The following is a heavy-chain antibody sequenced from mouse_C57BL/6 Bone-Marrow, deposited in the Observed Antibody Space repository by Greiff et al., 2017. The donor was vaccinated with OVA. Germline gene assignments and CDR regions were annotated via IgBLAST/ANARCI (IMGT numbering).Heavy chain of an antibody. D-gene: IGHD1-1*01. J-gene: IGHJ3*01. Sequence: EVQLQQSGPVLVKPGASVKMSCKASGYTFTDYYMNWVKQSHGKSLEWIGVINPYNGGTSYNQKFKGKATLTVDKSSSTAYMELNSLTSEDSAVYYCARGYYGSSPFAYWGQGTLVTVSA. CDR2: INPYNGGT. V-gene: IGHV1-19*01. CDR3: ARGYYGSSPFAY. CDR1: GYTFTDYY.